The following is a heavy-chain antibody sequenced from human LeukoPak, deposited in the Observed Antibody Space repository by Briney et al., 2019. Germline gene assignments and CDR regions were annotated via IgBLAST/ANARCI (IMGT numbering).Heavy chain of an antibody. CDR3: ANFGSGWYYLDY. D-gene: IGHD6-19*01. CDR2: ISGSGGST. CDR1: GFTFSSYA. V-gene: IGHV3-23*01. J-gene: IGHJ4*02. Sequence: GGSLRLSCAASGFTFSSYAMSWVRQAPGKGLEWVSAISGSGGSTYYADSVKGRFTISRDNSKNTLYLQMNSLRAEDTAVYYCANFGSGWYYLDYWGQGTLVTVSS.